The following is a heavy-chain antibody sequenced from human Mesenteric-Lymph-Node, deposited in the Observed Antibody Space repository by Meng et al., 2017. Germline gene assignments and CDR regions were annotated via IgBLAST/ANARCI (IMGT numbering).Heavy chain of an antibody. Sequence: GESLKISCAASGFTITNDWMSWVRQAPGKGLEWVANINRDGSVEEFVDSVKGRFTISRDNAKNSVYLQMNSLRVEDTAVYYCARDQSWGRNYFDYWGQGTLVTVSS. J-gene: IGHJ4*02. CDR2: INRDGSVE. CDR1: GFTITNDW. V-gene: IGHV3-7*01. CDR3: ARDQSWGRNYFDY. D-gene: IGHD3-16*01.